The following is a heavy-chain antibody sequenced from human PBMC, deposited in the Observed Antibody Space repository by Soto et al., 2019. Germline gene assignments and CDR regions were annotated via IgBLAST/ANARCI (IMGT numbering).Heavy chain of an antibody. V-gene: IGHV4-61*01. CDR2: IYFTGST. J-gene: IGHJ5*02. CDR1: GGAVSSGTYY. CDR3: TRGPPRVQWFDP. Sequence: SETLSLTCTVSGGAVSSGTYYWSWIRQPPGKGLEWIGHIYFTGSTNYNPSLKSRVTMSPDTSRNQFSLKLSSVTAADTAVYYCTRGPPRVQWFDPWGLGTLVTVSS.